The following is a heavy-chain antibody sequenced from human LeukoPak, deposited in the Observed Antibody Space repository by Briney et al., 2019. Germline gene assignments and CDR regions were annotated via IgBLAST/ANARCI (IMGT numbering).Heavy chain of an antibody. D-gene: IGHD4-17*01. CDR1: GGSISSGDYY. V-gene: IGHV4-30-4*01. Sequence: PSQTLSLTCTVSGGSISSGDYYWSWIRQPPGKGLEWTGYIYYSGSTYYNPSLKSRVTISVDTSKNQFSLKLSSVTAADTAVYYCARVAGTTSDAFDIWGQGTMVTVSS. CDR3: ARVAGTTSDAFDI. CDR2: IYYSGST. J-gene: IGHJ3*02.